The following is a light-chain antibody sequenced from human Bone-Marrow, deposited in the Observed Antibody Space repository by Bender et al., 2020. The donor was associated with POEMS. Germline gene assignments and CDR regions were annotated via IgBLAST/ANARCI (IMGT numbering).Light chain of an antibody. J-gene: IGLJ3*02. CDR1: SSDVGGYNY. Sequence: QSALTQPASVSGSPGQSVTISCTGTSSDVGGYNYVSWYQQHPGKAPKLMIYEVSERPSGVSHRFSASKSANTASLTISGLQAEDEADYYCCSYTRSRTWVFGGGTKLTVL. CDR2: EVS. CDR3: CSYTRSRTWV. V-gene: IGLV2-14*01.